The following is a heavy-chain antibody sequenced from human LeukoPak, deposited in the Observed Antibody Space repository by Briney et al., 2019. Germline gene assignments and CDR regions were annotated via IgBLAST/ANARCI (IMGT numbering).Heavy chain of an antibody. Sequence: GESLKISCKGSGYSFTSYWIGWVRQMPGKDLEWMGIIYAGDSDTRYSPSFQGQVTISADKSISTAYLQWSSLRASDTAMYYCARRPTYDSSGYYLPGWAFDIWGQGTMVTVSS. V-gene: IGHV5-51*01. CDR3: ARRPTYDSSGYYLPGWAFDI. CDR2: IYAGDSDT. J-gene: IGHJ3*02. CDR1: GYSFTSYW. D-gene: IGHD3-22*01.